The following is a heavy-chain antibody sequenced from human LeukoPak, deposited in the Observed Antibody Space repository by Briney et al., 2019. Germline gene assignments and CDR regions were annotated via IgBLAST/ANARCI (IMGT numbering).Heavy chain of an antibody. CDR1: GFTFSSYW. CDR3: TRVGYIDEGIDY. Sequence: GGSLRRSCEASGFTFSSYWMTWVRQAPGKGLEWVANIKQDGSKKSYVDSVKGRFTISRDNAKNSLYLQMNSLRAEDTAIYYCTRVGYIDEGIDYWGQGTLVTVSS. J-gene: IGHJ4*02. D-gene: IGHD5-24*01. CDR2: IKQDGSKK. V-gene: IGHV3-7*04.